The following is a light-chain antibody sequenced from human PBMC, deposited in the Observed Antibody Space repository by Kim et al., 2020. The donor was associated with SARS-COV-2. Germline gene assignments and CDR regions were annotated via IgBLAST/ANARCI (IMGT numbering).Light chain of an antibody. V-gene: IGKV3-15*01. J-gene: IGKJ2*01. CDR2: GTS. CDR1: QSFGTY. Sequence: ETVLTQFPATLSLSPGERATLSCRASQSFGTYLAWYQHKPGQPPRLLLYGTSIRATGIPPRFSGSGSGTEFTLTISSLKSEDFAVYYYQQYHHWPRPWTFGGGTKLEI. CDR3: QQYHHWPRPWT.